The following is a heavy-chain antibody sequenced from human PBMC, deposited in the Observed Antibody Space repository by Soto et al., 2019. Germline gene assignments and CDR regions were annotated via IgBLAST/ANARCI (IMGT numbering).Heavy chain of an antibody. J-gene: IGHJ4*02. Sequence: EVQLLESGGGLVQPGGSLRLSCAASGFIFSNYAMSWVRQAPGKGLEWVSTISDSGGNTYYADPVKGRFTIPRDNSKNTLYLQMNSLRAEDTAVYYCAKGRGSSTSCYDYWGQGTLVTVSS. CDR3: AKGRGSSTSCYDY. V-gene: IGHV3-23*01. CDR1: GFIFSNYA. D-gene: IGHD2-2*01. CDR2: ISDSGGNT.